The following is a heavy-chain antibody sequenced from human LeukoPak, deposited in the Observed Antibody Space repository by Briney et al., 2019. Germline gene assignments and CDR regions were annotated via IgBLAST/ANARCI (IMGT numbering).Heavy chain of an antibody. CDR1: GYTFTSYG. Sequence: ASVKVSCKASGYTFTSYGISWVRQAPGQGLEWMGWMNPNSGNTGYAQKFQGRVTITRNTSISTAYMELSSLRSEDTAVYYCARASSSLQQVDYWGQGTLVTVSS. D-gene: IGHD6-13*01. CDR3: ARASSSLQQVDY. CDR2: MNPNSGNT. V-gene: IGHV1-8*03. J-gene: IGHJ4*02.